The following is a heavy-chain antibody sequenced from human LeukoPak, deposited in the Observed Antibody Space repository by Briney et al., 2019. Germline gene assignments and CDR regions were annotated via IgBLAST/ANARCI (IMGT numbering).Heavy chain of an antibody. CDR3: ARQSYDFWSQNWFDP. CDR2: IYPGDSDT. Sequence: GESLKISCKGSGYSFTSYWIGWVRQMPGKGLEWMGIIYPGDSDTRYSPSFQGQVTISADKSISTAYLQWSSLKASDTAMYYCARQSYDFWSQNWFDPWGQGTLVTVSS. V-gene: IGHV5-51*01. J-gene: IGHJ5*02. CDR1: GYSFTSYW. D-gene: IGHD3-3*01.